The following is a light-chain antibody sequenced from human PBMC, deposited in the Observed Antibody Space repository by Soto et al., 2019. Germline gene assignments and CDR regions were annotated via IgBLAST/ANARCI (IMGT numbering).Light chain of an antibody. CDR2: DVS. Sequence: DIQMTQSPSSLSASVGDRVTITCRASQIISSWLAWYQQKPGKAPKLLIYDVSSMESGVPSRFSGSGSGTEFTLTISSLQPDDFATYFCQQYNSYWLFGQGTKVE. CDR3: QQYNSYWL. J-gene: IGKJ1*01. V-gene: IGKV1-5*01. CDR1: QIISSW.